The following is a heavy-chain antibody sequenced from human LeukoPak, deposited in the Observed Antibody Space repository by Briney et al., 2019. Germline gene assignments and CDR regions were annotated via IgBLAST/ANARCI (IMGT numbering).Heavy chain of an antibody. D-gene: IGHD3-10*01. J-gene: IGHJ4*02. CDR2: ISWNSGSI. CDR3: AKDLVTGSLDY. Sequence: GRSLRLSSAASGFTFDDYAMHWVRQAPGKGLEWVSGISWNSGSIGYADSVKGRFTISRDNAENTLYLQMHSLRAEDTAVYYCAKDLVTGSLDYWGLGTLVTVSS. V-gene: IGHV3-9*01. CDR1: GFTFDDYA.